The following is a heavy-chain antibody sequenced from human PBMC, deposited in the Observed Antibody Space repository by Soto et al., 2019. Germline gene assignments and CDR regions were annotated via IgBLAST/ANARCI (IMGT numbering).Heavy chain of an antibody. V-gene: IGHV4-31*03. Sequence: QVQLQESGPGLVKPSQTLSLTCTVSGGSISSVGYYWSWIRQRAGKGLEWIGYIYYSGSTYSNPSLKRRVNISVDTSKNQFSLKLSSVTAADTAVYYCARTIGSTVTPGDYWGKGTLVTVSS. D-gene: IGHD4-17*01. J-gene: IGHJ4*02. CDR3: ARTIGSTVTPGDY. CDR2: IYYSGST. CDR1: GGSISSVGYY.